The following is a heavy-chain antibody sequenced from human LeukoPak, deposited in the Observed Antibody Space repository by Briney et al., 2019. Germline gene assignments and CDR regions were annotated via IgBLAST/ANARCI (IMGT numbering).Heavy chain of an antibody. Sequence: GGSLRLSCAASGFIFSDYNMNWVRQAPGKGLEWVSYISSGSSTIYYGDSVKCRFTISRDNAKNSLYLQMNSLTDEDTAVYFCAREPPGNYDSSGYYYAYFDCWGQGTLVTVSS. D-gene: IGHD3-22*01. J-gene: IGHJ4*02. CDR3: AREPPGNYDSSGYYYAYFDC. CDR1: GFIFSDYN. V-gene: IGHV3-48*02. CDR2: ISSGSSTI.